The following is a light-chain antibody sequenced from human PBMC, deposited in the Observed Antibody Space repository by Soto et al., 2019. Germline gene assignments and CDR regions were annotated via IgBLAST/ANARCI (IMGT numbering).Light chain of an antibody. CDR1: TGAVTSGHY. Sequence: QTVVTQEPSLTVSPGGTVTLTCGSSTGAVTSGHYPYWFQQKPGQAPRTLIYDTRNKHSWTPARFSGSLLGGKAALTLSGAQPEDEAEYYCLLSYSGARHVVFGGGTKLTV. CDR2: DTR. CDR3: LLSYSGARHVV. V-gene: IGLV7-46*01. J-gene: IGLJ2*01.